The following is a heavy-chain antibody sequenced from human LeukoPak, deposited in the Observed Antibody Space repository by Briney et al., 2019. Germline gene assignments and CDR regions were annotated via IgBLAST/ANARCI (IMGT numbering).Heavy chain of an antibody. Sequence: GGSLRLSCAASGFTFSSYWMSWVRQAPGKGLEWVANTKQDGSEKYYVDSVKGRFTISRDNAKNSLYLQMNSLRAEDTAIYYCAKMPVSYSSGWSTFDYWGQGSLVTVSS. V-gene: IGHV3-7*03. CDR1: GFTFSSYW. CDR2: TKQDGSEK. D-gene: IGHD6-19*01. J-gene: IGHJ4*02. CDR3: AKMPVSYSSGWSTFDY.